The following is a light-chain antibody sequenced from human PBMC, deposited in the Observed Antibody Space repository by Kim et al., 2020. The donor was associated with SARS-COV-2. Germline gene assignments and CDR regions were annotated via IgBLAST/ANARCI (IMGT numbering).Light chain of an antibody. Sequence: PGQTASITCSGDKLGDKYACWYQQKPGHSPVLVIYQDSKRPSGIPERFSGSNSGNTATLTISGTQAMDEADYYCQAWDSSTADYVFGTGTKVTVL. V-gene: IGLV3-1*01. CDR2: QDS. CDR3: QAWDSSTADYV. J-gene: IGLJ1*01. CDR1: KLGDKY.